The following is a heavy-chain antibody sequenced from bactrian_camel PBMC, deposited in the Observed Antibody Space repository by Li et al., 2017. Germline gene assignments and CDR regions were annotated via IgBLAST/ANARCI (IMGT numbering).Heavy chain of an antibody. CDR2: INRGGDST. V-gene: IGHV3S40*01. J-gene: IGHJ6*01. CDR1: GLTFSSFD. CDR3: VIGFLADFGY. D-gene: IGHD1*01. Sequence: VQLVESGGGLVQPGGSLRLSCAPSGLTFSSFDITWVRQAPGKGLERVSAINRGGDSTYYADSVKGRFTISRDNAKNMLYLQMNSLKTDYTAVYYCVIGFLADFGYGDQGTQVTVS.